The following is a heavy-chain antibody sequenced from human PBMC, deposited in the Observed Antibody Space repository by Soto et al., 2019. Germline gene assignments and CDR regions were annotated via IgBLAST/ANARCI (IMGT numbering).Heavy chain of an antibody. CDR3: ARESGGATATLDYYYFYMDV. V-gene: IGHV1-2*02. Sequence: QVQLVQSGAEVKKPGASVTVSCKASGYTFSDYYLHWVRQAPGQGPEWMGWINPNSGRTKFAQNFKGRVTMTRDTSVRTAFMELTWLKSDDTAVYYCARESGGATATLDYYYFYMDVWGKGTTVTVSS. CDR2: INPNSGRT. CDR1: GYTFSDYY. J-gene: IGHJ6*03. D-gene: IGHD5-12*01.